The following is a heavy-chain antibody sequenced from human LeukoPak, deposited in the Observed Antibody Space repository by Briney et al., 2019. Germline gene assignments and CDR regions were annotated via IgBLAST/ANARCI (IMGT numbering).Heavy chain of an antibody. CDR1: GGTISSYY. Sequence: PSETLSLTCTVSGGTISSYYWSWLRQPPGRGLEGMGYIYYSGSTNYNPSLTSRVTISVDTSKNHFSLKLSSLTAADTAVYYCARGSYGDYLRFDYWGQGTLVTVSS. D-gene: IGHD4-17*01. V-gene: IGHV4-59*01. J-gene: IGHJ4*02. CDR2: IYYSGST. CDR3: ARGSYGDYLRFDY.